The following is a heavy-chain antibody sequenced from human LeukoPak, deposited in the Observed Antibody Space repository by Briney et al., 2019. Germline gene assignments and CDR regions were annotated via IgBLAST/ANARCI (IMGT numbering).Heavy chain of an antibody. CDR1: GFTFSTYA. J-gene: IGHJ4*02. V-gene: IGHV3-23*01. Sequence: GGSLTLSCAASGFTFSTYAMSWVRQAPGKGLEWVSAISGSGVSTYYADSVKGRFTISRDNSKNTLYLQLNSLRAEDTAVYYCAKDLSGISSTGLTFDYWGQGTVVSVSS. CDR3: AKDLSGISSTGLTFDY. CDR2: ISGSGVST. D-gene: IGHD1-1*01.